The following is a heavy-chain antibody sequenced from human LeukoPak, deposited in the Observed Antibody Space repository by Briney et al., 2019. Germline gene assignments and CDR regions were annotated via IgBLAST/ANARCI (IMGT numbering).Heavy chain of an antibody. CDR3: ARDSRDILTGYLSGMDV. Sequence: GGSLRLPCAASGFTFSNYEMNWVRQAPGKGLEWVSYITSSGSTIYYAASVKGRFTISRDNAKNSLYLQMNSLRAEDTAVYYCARDSRDILTGYLSGMDVWGKGTTVTVSS. V-gene: IGHV3-48*03. CDR1: GFTFSNYE. J-gene: IGHJ6*04. D-gene: IGHD3-9*01. CDR2: ITSSGSTI.